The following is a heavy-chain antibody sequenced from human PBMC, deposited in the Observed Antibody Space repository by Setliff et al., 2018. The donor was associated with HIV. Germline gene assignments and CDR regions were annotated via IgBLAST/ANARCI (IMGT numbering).Heavy chain of an antibody. CDR3: ARDPRASYLSYYYCHYLDV. CDR1: GFTFSSYS. CDR2: ISGGSTSHM. V-gene: IGHV3-21*05. D-gene: IGHD3-16*02. J-gene: IGHJ6*03. Sequence: LRLSCAASGFTFSSYSMNWVRQSPGKGLEWVSYISGGSTSHMNYADSVKGRFTISRDNAKNSLYLQMNSLRAEDTAVYYCARDPRASYLSYYYCHYLDVWGKGTTVTVSS.